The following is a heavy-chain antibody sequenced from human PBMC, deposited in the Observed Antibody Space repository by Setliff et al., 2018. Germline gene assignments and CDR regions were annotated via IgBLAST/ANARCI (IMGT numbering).Heavy chain of an antibody. CDR2: IYIGGSA. CDR3: AREQWLDPPGYYYMDV. CDR1: GYSISSGYY. J-gene: IGHJ6*03. V-gene: IGHV4-4*07. D-gene: IGHD6-19*01. Sequence: SETLSLTCAVSGYSISSGYYWSWIRQPAGKGLEWIGHIYIGGSANYNPSLKSRVTMSIDTSKNQFSLKLNSVTAADMAVYYCAREQWLDPPGYYYMDVWAKGTTVTVS.